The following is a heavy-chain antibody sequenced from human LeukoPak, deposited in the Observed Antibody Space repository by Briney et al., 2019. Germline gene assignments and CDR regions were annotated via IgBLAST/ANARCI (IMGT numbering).Heavy chain of an antibody. CDR1: GFTFSSYW. J-gene: IGHJ4*02. V-gene: IGHV3-7*01. D-gene: IGHD3-22*01. Sequence: GGSLRLSCAASGFTFSSYWMSWVRQARGKGLEWVANIKQDGSEKYYVDSAKGRFTISRDNAKNSLYLQMNSLRAEDTAVYYCARRARYYDSSGYTPWGQGTLVTVSS. CDR2: IKQDGSEK. CDR3: ARRARYYDSSGYTP.